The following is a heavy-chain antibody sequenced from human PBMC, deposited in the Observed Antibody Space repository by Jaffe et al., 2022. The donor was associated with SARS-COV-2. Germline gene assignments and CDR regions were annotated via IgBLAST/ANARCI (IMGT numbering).Heavy chain of an antibody. CDR3: ARGPGLAQLTLLRYFDWEFDP. CDR1: GYTFTSYD. V-gene: IGHV1-8*01. CDR2: MNPNSGNT. Sequence: QVQLVQSGAEVKKPGASVKVSCKASGYTFTSYDINWVRQATGQGLEWMGWMNPNSGNTGYAQKFQGRVTMTRNTSISTAYMELSSLRSEDTAVYYCARGPGLAQLTLLRYFDWEFDPWGQGTLVTVSS. J-gene: IGHJ5*02. D-gene: IGHD3-9*01.